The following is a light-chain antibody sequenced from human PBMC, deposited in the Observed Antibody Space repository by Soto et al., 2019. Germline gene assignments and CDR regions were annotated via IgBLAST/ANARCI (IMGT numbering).Light chain of an antibody. CDR1: QSVSSRS. Sequence: ELVLTQSPGTLSLSPGERATLSCRASQSVSSRSLAWYQQKPGQAPRLLIYAASSRATGIPDRFSGGGSGTDFTLTISRLEPEDFAVYYCQHYSSSRWTFGQGTKVESK. J-gene: IGKJ1*01. V-gene: IGKV3-20*01. CDR3: QHYSSSRWT. CDR2: AAS.